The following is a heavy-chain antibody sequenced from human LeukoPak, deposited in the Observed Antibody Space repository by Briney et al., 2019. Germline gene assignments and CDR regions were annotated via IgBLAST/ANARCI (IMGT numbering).Heavy chain of an antibody. CDR2: IREDGNER. CDR3: VRYKSGTGRTAAFDV. V-gene: IGHV3-7*01. CDR1: GFTFTKHW. J-gene: IGHJ3*01. Sequence: PGGSLRLSCVATGFTFTKHWMSWVRQSRGKGLECVAKIREDGNERHYVDSVKGRFTMSRDNTKNSLDLQMNSLRAEDTAVYYCVRYKSGTGRTAAFDVWGRGTMVTVSS. D-gene: IGHD3-10*01.